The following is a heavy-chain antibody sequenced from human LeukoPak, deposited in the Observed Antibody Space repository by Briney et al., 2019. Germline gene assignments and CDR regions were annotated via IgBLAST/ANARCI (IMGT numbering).Heavy chain of an antibody. Sequence: TGGSLRLSCAASGFTFSSYSMNWVRQAPGKGLEWVSSISSSSSYIYYADSVKGRFTISRDNAKNSLYLQMNSLRAEDTAVYYCARDRATRYYYYYMDVWGKGTTVTVSS. J-gene: IGHJ6*03. CDR2: ISSSSSYI. D-gene: IGHD1-26*01. CDR1: GFTFSSYS. V-gene: IGHV3-21*01. CDR3: ARDRATRYYYYYMDV.